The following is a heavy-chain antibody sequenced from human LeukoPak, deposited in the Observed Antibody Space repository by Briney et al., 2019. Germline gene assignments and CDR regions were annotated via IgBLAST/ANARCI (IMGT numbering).Heavy chain of an antibody. D-gene: IGHD6-19*01. J-gene: IGHJ4*02. CDR1: GFTFSKYW. CDR2: INTDGTVT. Sequence: GGSLRLSCTASGFTFSKYWMLWVRQAPGKGLESVSRINTDGTVTTCADSVKGRFTVSRDNADNTMFLQMNSVRDEDTAVYYCATKQWLAPPPDSWGQGTPVTVSS. V-gene: IGHV3-74*01. CDR3: ATKQWLAPPPDS.